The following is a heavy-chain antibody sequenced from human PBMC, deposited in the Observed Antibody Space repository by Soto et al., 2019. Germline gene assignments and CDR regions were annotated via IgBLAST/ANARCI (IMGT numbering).Heavy chain of an antibody. CDR3: AKEQCGSTSSYRTFDH. CDR1: GFTFSSYD. D-gene: IGHD2-2*02. CDR2: ISGSGGST. J-gene: IGHJ4*02. V-gene: IGHV3-23*01. Sequence: GGSLRLSCAASGFTFSSYDMSWFRQAPGKGLEWVSAISGSGGSTYYADSVKGRFTISRDNSKNTLYLQMNSLRADDTAEYYCAKEQCGSTSSYRTFDHWGQGTLVTVSS.